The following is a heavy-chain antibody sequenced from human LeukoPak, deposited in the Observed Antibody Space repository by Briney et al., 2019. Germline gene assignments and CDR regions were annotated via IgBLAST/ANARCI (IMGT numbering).Heavy chain of an antibody. Sequence: GGSLRLSCTASGFTFGDYAMSWVRQAPGKGLEWVAFIRSKAYGGTTEYAASVKGRFTISRDDSKSIAYLQMNSLKTEDTAVYYCTRADSSYYDSSGYALGFDYWGQGTLVTVSS. CDR1: GFTFGDYA. CDR3: TRADSSYYDSSGYALGFDY. D-gene: IGHD3-22*01. V-gene: IGHV3-49*04. CDR2: IRSKAYGGTT. J-gene: IGHJ4*02.